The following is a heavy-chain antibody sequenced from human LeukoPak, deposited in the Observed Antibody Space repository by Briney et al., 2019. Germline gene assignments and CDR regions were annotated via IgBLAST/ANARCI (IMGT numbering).Heavy chain of an antibody. Sequence: GGSLRLSCEASGFTFSTYNMNWVRQAPGKRLEWVSSITSTSSYVFYADSVKGRFTISRDNAKNSLYLQMNSLRAEDTAVYYCARTLDYCSSTSCYVNYYYMDAWGKGTTVTISS. D-gene: IGHD2-2*01. CDR2: ITSTSSYV. CDR3: ARTLDYCSSTSCYVNYYYMDA. CDR1: GFTFSTYN. J-gene: IGHJ6*03. V-gene: IGHV3-21*01.